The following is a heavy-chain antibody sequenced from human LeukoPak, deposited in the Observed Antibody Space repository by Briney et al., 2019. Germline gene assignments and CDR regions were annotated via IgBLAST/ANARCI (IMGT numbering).Heavy chain of an antibody. CDR2: IRTKGANYAT. D-gene: IGHD1-26*01. CDR1: GFTFSSYG. J-gene: IGHJ4*02. V-gene: IGHV3-73*01. CDR3: TRDGGSYSHLDN. Sequence: GRSLRLSCAASGFTFSSYGMHWVRQASGKGLEWVGLIRTKGANYATAYAASVKGRFIISRDDSSNMEYLQMNSLKNDDTAVYYCTRDGGSYSHLDNWGPGTRVTVSS.